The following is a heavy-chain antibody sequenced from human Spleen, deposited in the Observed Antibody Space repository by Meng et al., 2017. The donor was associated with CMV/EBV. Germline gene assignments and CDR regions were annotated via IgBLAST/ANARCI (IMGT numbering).Heavy chain of an antibody. CDR1: GYTLTELS. Sequence: ASVKVSCKVSGYTLTELSRHWVRQAPGKGLEWMGGFDPEDGETIYAQKFQGRVTMTEDTSTDTAYMELSSLRSDDTAVYYCARGLGCSSASCNYYYGLDVWGQGTTVTVSS. V-gene: IGHV1-24*01. D-gene: IGHD2-2*01. J-gene: IGHJ6*02. CDR3: ARGLGCSSASCNYYYGLDV. CDR2: FDPEDGET.